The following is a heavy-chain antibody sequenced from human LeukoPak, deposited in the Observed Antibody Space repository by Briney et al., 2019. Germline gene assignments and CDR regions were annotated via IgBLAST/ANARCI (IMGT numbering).Heavy chain of an antibody. D-gene: IGHD6-19*01. CDR3: TREVGYSSGWFLLDYYYYMDV. Sequence: GGSLRLSCTASGFTFGDYAMSWVRQAPGKGLEWVGFIRSKAYGGTTEYAASVKGRFTISRDDSKSIAYLQMNSLKTEDTVVYYCTREVGYSSGWFLLDYYYYMDVWGKGTTVTISS. CDR1: GFTFGDYA. J-gene: IGHJ6*03. V-gene: IGHV3-49*04. CDR2: IRSKAYGGTT.